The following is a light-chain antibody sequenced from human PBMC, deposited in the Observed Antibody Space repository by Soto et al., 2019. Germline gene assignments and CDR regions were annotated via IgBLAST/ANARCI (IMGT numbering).Light chain of an antibody. CDR2: RND. CDR3: ASWDDSLSVPI. CDR1: TSNIGRND. V-gene: IGLV1-47*01. Sequence: QSVLTQPPSASGTPGQRVTISCSGSTSNIGRNDVCWYQQLPGTAPKLLIYRNDQRPSGVPDRISGSKSGTSASLAIIGLRSEDEAEYYCASWDDSLSVPIFGGGTQLTVL. J-gene: IGLJ2*01.